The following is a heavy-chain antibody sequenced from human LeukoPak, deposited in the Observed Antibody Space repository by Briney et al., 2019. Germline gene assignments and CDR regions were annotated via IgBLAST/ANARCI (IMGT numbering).Heavy chain of an antibody. D-gene: IGHD3-16*01. CDR3: ARGDGVYDYAWRRWY. CDR2: ISSGGDTF. CDR1: GVMFSDYY. J-gene: IGHJ4*01. V-gene: IGHV3-11*01. Sequence: GGSLRLSCAASGVMFSDYYMVWIRQAPGKGLEWIAYISSGGDTFFYADSVKGRFTISRDNSGDSLHLQMNSLRAEDTAVYYCARGDGVYDYAWRRWYCGQGTLVTVSS.